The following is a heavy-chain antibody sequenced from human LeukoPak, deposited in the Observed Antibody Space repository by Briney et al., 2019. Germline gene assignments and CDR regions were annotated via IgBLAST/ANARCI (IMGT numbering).Heavy chain of an antibody. CDR2: INWNGGST. CDR3: AKIIPMVRGVIGYFDY. Sequence: GASLRLSCAASGFTFDDYGMSWVRQAPGKGLEWVSGINWNGGSTGYADSVKGRFTISRDNAKNSLYLQMNSLRAEDTAVYYCAKIIPMVRGVIGYFDYWGQGTLVTVSS. CDR1: GFTFDDYG. V-gene: IGHV3-20*04. D-gene: IGHD3-10*01. J-gene: IGHJ4*02.